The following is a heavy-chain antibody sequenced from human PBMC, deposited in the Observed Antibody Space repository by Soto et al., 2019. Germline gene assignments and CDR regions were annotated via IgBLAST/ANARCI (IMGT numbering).Heavy chain of an antibody. Sequence: LRRSFEASGFTFSDYYMSWIRQAPGKGLEWVSYISSSGSTIYYADSVKGRFTISRDNAKNSLYLQMNSLRAEDTAVYYCARVMYSSSHRGFDYWGQGTLVTVSS. CDR3: ARVMYSSSHRGFDY. D-gene: IGHD6-6*01. CDR2: ISSSGSTI. CDR1: GFTFSDYY. V-gene: IGHV3-11*01. J-gene: IGHJ4*02.